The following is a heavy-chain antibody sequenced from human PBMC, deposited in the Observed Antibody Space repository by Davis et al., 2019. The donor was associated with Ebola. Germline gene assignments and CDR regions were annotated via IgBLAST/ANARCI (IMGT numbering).Heavy chain of an antibody. Sequence: GGSLRLSCAASGFTFSSYAMSWVRQAPGKGLEWVSAISGSGGSTYYADSVKGRFTISRDNSKNPLYLQMGSLRAEDMAVYYCARAGYYDSSGYLFRYNWFDPWGQGTLVTVSS. D-gene: IGHD3-22*01. CDR1: GFTFSSYA. J-gene: IGHJ5*02. V-gene: IGHV3-23*01. CDR3: ARAGYYDSSGYLFRYNWFDP. CDR2: ISGSGGST.